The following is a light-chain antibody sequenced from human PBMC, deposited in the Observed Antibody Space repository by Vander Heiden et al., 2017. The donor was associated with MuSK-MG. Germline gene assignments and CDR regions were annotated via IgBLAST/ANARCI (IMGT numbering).Light chain of an antibody. Sequence: DIQMTQSPSSLSASVGDRVTITCRASQSISSYLNWYQQKPGKAPKLLIYAASSLQSGVPSRFSGSGSGTDFTLTISSLQPEDFATYYCQQSYSTPNTFGRGTQLXIK. CDR1: QSISSY. J-gene: IGKJ5*01. CDR2: AAS. CDR3: QQSYSTPNT. V-gene: IGKV1-39*01.